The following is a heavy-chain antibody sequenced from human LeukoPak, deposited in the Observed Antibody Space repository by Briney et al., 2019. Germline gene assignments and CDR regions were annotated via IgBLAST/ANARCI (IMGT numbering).Heavy chain of an antibody. J-gene: IGHJ3*02. D-gene: IGHD3-22*01. CDR3: AKDPADYYDSNDAFDI. CDR2: ISGSGGST. Sequence: PGGSLRLSCAVSGFTFSSYAMSWVRQAPGKGLEWVSAISGSGGSTYYADSVKGRFTISRDNSKNTLYLQMNSLRAEDTAVYYCAKDPADYYDSNDAFDIWGQGTMVTVSS. CDR1: GFTFSSYA. V-gene: IGHV3-23*01.